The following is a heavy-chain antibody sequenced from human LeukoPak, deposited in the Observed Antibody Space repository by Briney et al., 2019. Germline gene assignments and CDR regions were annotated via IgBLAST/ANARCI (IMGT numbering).Heavy chain of an antibody. CDR3: AKANHYGDYLDY. D-gene: IGHD4-17*01. CDR1: GFTFDDYD. CDR2: ISWNSSSI. Sequence: GGTLRLSCAASGFTFDDYDMYWVRQAPGKGLEWVSGISWNSSSIGYADSVKGPFTISRDNAKAPLYLQMNSLRAEDTALYYCAKANHYGDYLDYWGQGTLVTVSS. V-gene: IGHV3-9*01. J-gene: IGHJ4*02.